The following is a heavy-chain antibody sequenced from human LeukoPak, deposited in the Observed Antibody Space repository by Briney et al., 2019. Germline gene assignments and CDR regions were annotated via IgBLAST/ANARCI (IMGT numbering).Heavy chain of an antibody. V-gene: IGHV4-59*08. CDR3: ARRWVYDKRAFDA. Sequence: PSETLSLTCTVSGGSISGTYYWSWIRQPPGKGLEWIGYIYYTGTTDSNPSLKSRVTISLDTSKNQFSLDLSSVTAADTAVYYCARRWVYDKRAFDAWGQGTMVTVSS. D-gene: IGHD3-16*01. CDR1: GGSISGTYY. J-gene: IGHJ3*01. CDR2: IYYTGTT.